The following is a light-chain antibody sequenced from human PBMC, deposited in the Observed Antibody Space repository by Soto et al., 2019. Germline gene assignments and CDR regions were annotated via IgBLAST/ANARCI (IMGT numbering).Light chain of an antibody. CDR3: SSYTSSSTRV. V-gene: IGLV2-14*01. J-gene: IGLJ3*02. CDR2: EVS. CDR1: SSDVGGYNY. Sequence: QSALTQPASVSGSPGQSITISCTGTSSDVGGYNYVSWYQQHPGKAPKLMIYEVSNRPSGASKRFSGSKSGNTASLTISGLQAEDEADYYCSSYTSSSTRVFGGGTKLTVL.